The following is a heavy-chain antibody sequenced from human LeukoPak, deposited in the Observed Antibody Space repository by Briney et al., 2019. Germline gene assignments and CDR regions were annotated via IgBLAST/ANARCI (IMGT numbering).Heavy chain of an antibody. Sequence: GGSLRLSWAASGFTVSSNYMSWVRQAPGKGLEWVSVIYSGGRTKYADSVKGRFTISRDNSKNTLYLQMNSLRAEDTAVYYCARGEGLFDYWGQGTLVTVSS. CDR2: IYSGGRT. J-gene: IGHJ4*02. CDR3: ARGEGLFDY. CDR1: GFTVSSNY. V-gene: IGHV3-53*01.